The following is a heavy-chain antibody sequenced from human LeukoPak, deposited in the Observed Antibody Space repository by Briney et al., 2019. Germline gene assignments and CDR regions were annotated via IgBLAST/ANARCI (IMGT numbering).Heavy chain of an antibody. Sequence: ASVKVSCKASGYTFTSYYMHWVRQAPGQGLEWMGWISGYNGDTNYAQNLQGRVTMTTDTSTSTAYMDLRSLRSDDTAVYYCARDPSNSSGRYVLFDYWGQGTLVTVSS. CDR3: ARDPSNSSGRYVLFDY. D-gene: IGHD6-19*01. V-gene: IGHV1-18*04. CDR2: ISGYNGDT. CDR1: GYTFTSYY. J-gene: IGHJ4*02.